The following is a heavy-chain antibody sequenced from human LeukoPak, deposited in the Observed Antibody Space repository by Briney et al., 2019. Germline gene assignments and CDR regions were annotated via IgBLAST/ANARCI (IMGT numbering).Heavy chain of an antibody. V-gene: IGHV3-53*01. Sequence: GGSLRLSCAASGFTVSSNYMSWVRQAPGKGLEWVSVIYSGGSTYYADSVKGRFTISRDNSKNTLYLQMNSLRAEDTAVYYCAGSIAAAGLNFDYWGQGTLVTVSS. CDR3: AGSIAAAGLNFDY. J-gene: IGHJ4*02. CDR1: GFTVSSNY. D-gene: IGHD6-13*01. CDR2: IYSGGST.